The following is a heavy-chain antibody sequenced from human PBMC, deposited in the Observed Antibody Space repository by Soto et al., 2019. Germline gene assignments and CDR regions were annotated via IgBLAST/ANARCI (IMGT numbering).Heavy chain of an antibody. CDR1: GGSISSGDYY. J-gene: IGHJ4*02. D-gene: IGHD5-18*01. CDR3: AIYTAMEPTFDY. Sequence: QVQLQESGPGLVKPSQTLSLTCTVSGGSISSGDYYWSWIRQPPGKGLEWIGYIYYSGSTYYNPSLKSRVTITVDTSKNQFSLKLNSVTAADTTVYYCAIYTAMEPTFDYWGQGTLVTVSS. V-gene: IGHV4-30-4*01. CDR2: IYYSGST.